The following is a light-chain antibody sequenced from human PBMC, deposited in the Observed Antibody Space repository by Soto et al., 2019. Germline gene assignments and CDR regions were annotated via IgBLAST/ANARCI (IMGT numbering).Light chain of an antibody. Sequence: LILTQSPGTLSLSPGERATLSCRASESVRNNSLAWYQQHPGQAPGLLIFGASSRATGIPDRFTGTGSGADFSLTISRLEPDDSAVYFCHHYGYGADTFGQGTKLELK. CDR3: HHYGYGADT. CDR2: GAS. V-gene: IGKV3-20*01. J-gene: IGKJ2*01. CDR1: ESVRNNS.